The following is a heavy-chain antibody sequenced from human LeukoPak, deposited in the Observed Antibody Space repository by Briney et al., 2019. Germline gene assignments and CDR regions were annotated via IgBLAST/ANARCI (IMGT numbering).Heavy chain of an antibody. D-gene: IGHD2-2*01. Sequence: PSGTLSLTCAVSGGSISSSNWWSWVRQPPGKGLEWIGEIYHSGSTNYNPSLKSRVTISVDKSKNQFSLKLSSVTAADTAVYYCAREGSPAGRPIDYWGQGTLVTVSS. V-gene: IGHV4-4*02. CDR1: GGSISSSNW. CDR2: IYHSGST. J-gene: IGHJ4*02. CDR3: AREGSPAGRPIDY.